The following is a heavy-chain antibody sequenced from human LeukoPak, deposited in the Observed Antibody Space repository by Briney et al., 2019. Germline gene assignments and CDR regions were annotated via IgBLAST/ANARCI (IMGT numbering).Heavy chain of an antibody. D-gene: IGHD1-1*01. CDR3: ARGPPRGKYYYMDV. J-gene: IGHJ6*03. Sequence: PGGSLRLSCAASGFTFSSFDTHWVRQPTGQGLEWVSTIGTASDTYYPGSVEGRFTLSRDNAKNSLYLQMNSLTAGDTAVYYCARGPPRGKYYYMDVWGQGTTVTVAS. CDR1: GFTFSSFD. V-gene: IGHV3-13*01. CDR2: IGTASDT.